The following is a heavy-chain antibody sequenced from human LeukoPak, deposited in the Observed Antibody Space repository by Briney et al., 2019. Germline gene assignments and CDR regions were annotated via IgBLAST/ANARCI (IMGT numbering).Heavy chain of an antibody. Sequence: SETLSLTCTVSGGSISSYYWSWIRQPPGKGLEWIGYIYYSGSTNYNPSLKSRVTISVDTSKNQFSLKLSSVIAADTAVFYCARGGGYSYGYDYLDYWGQGTLVTVSS. V-gene: IGHV4-59*01. CDR2: IYYSGST. D-gene: IGHD5-18*01. J-gene: IGHJ4*02. CDR3: ARGGGYSYGYDYLDY. CDR1: GGSISSYY.